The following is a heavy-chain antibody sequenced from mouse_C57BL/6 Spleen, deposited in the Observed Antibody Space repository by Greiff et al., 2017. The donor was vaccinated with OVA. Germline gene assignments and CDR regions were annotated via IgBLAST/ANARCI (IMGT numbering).Heavy chain of an antibody. Sequence: QVQLQQPGAELVKPGASVKLSCKASGYTFNSYWMHWVKQRPGQGLEWIGMIHPNSGSTNYNEKFKSKATLTVEKSSSTAYMQLSSLTSEDSAVYYCVYYYGSSGIFDYWGQGTTLTVSS. J-gene: IGHJ2*01. CDR2: IHPNSGST. CDR1: GYTFNSYW. D-gene: IGHD1-1*01. CDR3: VYYYGSSGIFDY. V-gene: IGHV1-64*01.